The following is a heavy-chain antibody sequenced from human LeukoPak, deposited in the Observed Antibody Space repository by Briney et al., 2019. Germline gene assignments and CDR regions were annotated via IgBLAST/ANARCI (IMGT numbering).Heavy chain of an antibody. CDR1: GFTFSTYW. CDR2: ISRDGTTT. CDR3: ARLNLDV. V-gene: IGHV3-74*01. Sequence: GGSLRLSCEASGFTFSTYWMHWVRQTPGKGLVWVSRISRDGTTTTYADSVKGRFTISRDNAKNTLYLQMNSLRAEDTAVYYCARLNLDVWGQGTTVTVSS. D-gene: IGHD1-14*01. J-gene: IGHJ6*02.